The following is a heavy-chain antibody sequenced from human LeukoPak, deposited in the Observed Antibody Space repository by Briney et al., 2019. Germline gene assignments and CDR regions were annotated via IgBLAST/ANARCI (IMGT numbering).Heavy chain of an antibody. CDR2: MYYTGSP. J-gene: IGHJ5*02. CDR1: GGSVSNYY. Sequence: SETLSLTCTVSGGSVSNYYWSWLRQPPEKGLEWVAFMYYTGSPKYNPSLQSRVTISVDTSKNQLSLRLSSATAADTAVYYCARQGDHNGFDPWGQGTLVTVSS. CDR3: ARQGDHNGFDP. V-gene: IGHV4-59*08. D-gene: IGHD3-16*01.